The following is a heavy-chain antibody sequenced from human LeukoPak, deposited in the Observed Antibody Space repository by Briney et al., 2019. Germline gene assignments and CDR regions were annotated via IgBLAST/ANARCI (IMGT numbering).Heavy chain of an antibody. Sequence: GASVKVSCKASGYTFTGYYIHWLRQAPGQGLEWMGWINPNSGDTNYAQKFQGWVTMTRDTSISTTYMELSRLKSDDTAVYYCARAGEWLEAFDIWGQGTMVTVSS. J-gene: IGHJ3*02. D-gene: IGHD6-19*01. CDR2: INPNSGDT. CDR1: GYTFTGYY. CDR3: ARAGEWLEAFDI. V-gene: IGHV1-2*04.